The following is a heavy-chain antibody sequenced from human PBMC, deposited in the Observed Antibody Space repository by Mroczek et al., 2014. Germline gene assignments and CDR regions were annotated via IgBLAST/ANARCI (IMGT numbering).Heavy chain of an antibody. CDR1: GFTFSSYG. Sequence: VQLQESGGGVVQPGRSLRLSCAASGFTFSSYGMHWVRQAPGKGLEWVAVISYDGSNKYYADSVKGRFTISRDNSKNTLYLQMSSLRAEDTAVYYCAKDWPAYCGGDCYPHYFDYWGQGTLVTVSS. CDR2: ISYDGSNK. CDR3: AKDWPAYCGGDCYPHYFDY. D-gene: IGHD2-21*01. J-gene: IGHJ4*02. V-gene: IGHV3-30*18.